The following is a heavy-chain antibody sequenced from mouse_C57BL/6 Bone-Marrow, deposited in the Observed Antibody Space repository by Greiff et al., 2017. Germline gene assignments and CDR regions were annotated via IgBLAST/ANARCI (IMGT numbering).Heavy chain of an antibody. CDR3: AGEGWYHLDD. Sequence: EVQVVESGPGLVKPSQSLSLTCSVTGYSITSGYYWNWIRQFPGNKLEWMGYISYDGSNNYNPSLKNRIPITRDTSKNQFFLKLNSVTTEDTATYYCAGEGWYHLDDWGQGTTLTVSS. CDR1: GYSITSGYY. D-gene: IGHD2-1*01. V-gene: IGHV3-6*01. CDR2: ISYDGSN. J-gene: IGHJ2*01.